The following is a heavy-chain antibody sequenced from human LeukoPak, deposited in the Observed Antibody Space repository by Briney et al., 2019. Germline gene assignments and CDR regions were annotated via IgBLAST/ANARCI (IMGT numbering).Heavy chain of an antibody. V-gene: IGHV3-30-3*01. CDR1: GFTFSSYA. J-gene: IGHJ6*02. Sequence: GRSLRPSSAASGFTFSSYAMHWVRQAPGKGLEWVAVISYDGSNKYYADSVKGRFTISRDNSKNTLYLQMNSLRAEDTAVYYCARDRSSSWLWTYYYYGMDVWGQGTTVTVSS. D-gene: IGHD6-13*01. CDR2: ISYDGSNK. CDR3: ARDRSSSWLWTYYYYGMDV.